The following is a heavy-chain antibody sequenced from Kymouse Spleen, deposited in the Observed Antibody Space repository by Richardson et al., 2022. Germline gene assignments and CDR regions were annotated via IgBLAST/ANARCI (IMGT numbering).Heavy chain of an antibody. CDR3: AKDLLWFGEL*DYYYGMDV. J-gene: IGHJ6*02. CDR2: ISWNSGSI. Sequence: EVQLVESGGGLVQPGRSLRLSCAASGFTFDDYAMHWVRQAPGKGLEWVSGISWNSGSIGYADSVKGRFTISRDNAKNSLYLQMNSLRAEDTALYYCAKDLLWFGEL*DYYYGMDVWGQGTTVTVSS. CDR1: GFTFDDYA. D-gene: IGHD3-10*01. V-gene: IGHV3-9*01.